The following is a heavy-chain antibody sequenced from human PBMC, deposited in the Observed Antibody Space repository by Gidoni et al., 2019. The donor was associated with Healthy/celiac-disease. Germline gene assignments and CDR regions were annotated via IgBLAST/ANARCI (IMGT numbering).Heavy chain of an antibody. Sequence: QVQLQQWGAGLLKPSETLSLTCAVYGGSFSGYYWSWIRQPPGKGLEWIGEINHSGSTNYNPSLKSRVTISVDTSKNQFSLKLSSVTAADTAVYYCARGPITMIPRKVAGRFDPWGQGTLVTVSS. J-gene: IGHJ5*02. CDR1: GGSFSGYY. D-gene: IGHD3-22*01. CDR2: INHSGST. V-gene: IGHV4-34*01. CDR3: ARGPITMIPRKVAGRFDP.